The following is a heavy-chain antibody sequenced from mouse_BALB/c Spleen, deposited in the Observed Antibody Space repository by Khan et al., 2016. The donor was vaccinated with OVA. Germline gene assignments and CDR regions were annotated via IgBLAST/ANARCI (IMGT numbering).Heavy chain of an antibody. V-gene: IGHV2-6-1*01. Sequence: QVQLKESGPGLVAPSQSLSITCTISGFSLANYGVHWVRQPPGKGLEWLVLMRGDGSTSDNSDPKSRLTVSTDNYRSQVFLKMHSIQTDNTAIYFRARRPCYQYNVLDAWGQGNPVPVS. CDR3: ARRPCYQYNVLDA. J-gene: IGHJ4*01. CDR2: MRGDGST. CDR1: GFSLANYG.